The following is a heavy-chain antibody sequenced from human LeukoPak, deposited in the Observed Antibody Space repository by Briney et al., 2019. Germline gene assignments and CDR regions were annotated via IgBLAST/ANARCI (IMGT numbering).Heavy chain of an antibody. CDR3: AISVVPAAYFDY. Sequence: SETLSLTCTVSGGSISSYYWSWIRQPPGKGLEWIGYIYYSGSTNYNPSLKSRVTISVDTSKNQFSLKLSSVTAADTAVYYCAISVVPAAYFDYWGQGTLVTVSS. J-gene: IGHJ4*02. CDR2: IYYSGST. V-gene: IGHV4-59*01. D-gene: IGHD2-2*01. CDR1: GGSISSYY.